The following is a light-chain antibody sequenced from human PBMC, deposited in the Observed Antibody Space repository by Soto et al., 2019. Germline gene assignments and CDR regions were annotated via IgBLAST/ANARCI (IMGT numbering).Light chain of an antibody. CDR3: QQRYRTPTP. J-gene: IGKJ5*01. V-gene: IGKV1-39*01. CDR1: QRINNG. Sequence: DIQMTQSPSSLSASVGDRVTITCRASQRINNGLNLYQQKLGKAPKLLLYAASSLQSGVPSRFSGSGYGTDFTLTISSLQPEEFATYYCQQRYRTPTPFGQGTRLASK. CDR2: AAS.